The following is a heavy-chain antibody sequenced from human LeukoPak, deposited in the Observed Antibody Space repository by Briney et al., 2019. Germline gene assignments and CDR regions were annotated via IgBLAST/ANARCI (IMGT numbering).Heavy chain of an antibody. CDR3: ARWGIVGHDAFDL. CDR1: GFTFNRFG. J-gene: IGHJ3*01. CDR2: IRSDGTDH. D-gene: IGHD2-15*01. V-gene: IGHV3-33*01. Sequence: GGSLRLSCAGSGFTFNRFGIHWVRQAPGKGLEWVALIRSDGTDHWYGDSGKGRFTISRANSRDTVYLQMDGLRDWDTAVYYCARWGIVGHDAFDLWGQGTMVTVSS.